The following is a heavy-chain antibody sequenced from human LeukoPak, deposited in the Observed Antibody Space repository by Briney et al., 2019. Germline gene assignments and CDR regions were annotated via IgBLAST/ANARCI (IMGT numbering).Heavy chain of an antibody. CDR1: GFTFSSYS. CDR3: ARGPEVLSAAMFCWFDP. V-gene: IGHV3-48*02. J-gene: IGHJ5*02. D-gene: IGHD2-2*01. CDR2: ISSSSSTI. Sequence: PGRSLRLSCAASGFTFSSYSMNWVRQAPGKGLEWVSYISSSSSTIYYADSVKGRFTISRDNAKNSLYLQMNSLRDEDTAVYYCARGPEVLSAAMFCWFDPWGQGTLVAVSS.